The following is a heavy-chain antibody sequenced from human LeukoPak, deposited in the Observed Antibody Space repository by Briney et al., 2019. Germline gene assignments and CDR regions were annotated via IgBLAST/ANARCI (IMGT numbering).Heavy chain of an antibody. V-gene: IGHV3-48*01. CDR2: ISSSSSTI. D-gene: IGHD3-10*01. Sequence: PGGSLRLSCAASGFTFSSYEMNWVRQAPGKGLEWVSYISSSSSTIYYADSVKGRFTISRDNAKNSLYLQMNSLRAEDTAVYYCARVFTDYYGSYYFDYWGQGTLITVSS. CDR3: ARVFTDYYGSYYFDY. CDR1: GFTFSSYE. J-gene: IGHJ4*02.